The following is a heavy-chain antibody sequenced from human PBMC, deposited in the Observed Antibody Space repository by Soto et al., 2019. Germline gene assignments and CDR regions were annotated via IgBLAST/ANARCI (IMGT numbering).Heavy chain of an antibody. CDR2: IYYSGST. D-gene: IGHD6-19*01. J-gene: IGHJ6*02. V-gene: IGHV4-39*01. CDR1: GGSISSSSYY. CDR3: AASFSGWYNYYYYGMDV. Sequence: SETLSLTCTVSGGSISSSSYYWGWIRQPPGKGLEWIGSIYYSGSTYYNPSLKSRVTISVDTSKNQFSLKLSSVTAADTAVYYCAASFSGWYNYYYYGMDVWGQGTTVTVSS.